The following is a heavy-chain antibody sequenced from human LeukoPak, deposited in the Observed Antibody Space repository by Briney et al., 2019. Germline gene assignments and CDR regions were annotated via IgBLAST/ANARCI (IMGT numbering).Heavy chain of an antibody. Sequence: GGSLRLSCAASGFTFSSYGMNWVRQAPGKGLEWVSSISSSSSYIYYADSVKGRFTTSRDNAKNSLYLQMNSLRAEDTAVYYCARRRRGRLPDYWGQGTLVTVSS. CDR2: ISSSSSYI. J-gene: IGHJ4*02. CDR1: GFTFSSYG. CDR3: ARRRRGRLPDY. D-gene: IGHD3-16*01. V-gene: IGHV3-21*01.